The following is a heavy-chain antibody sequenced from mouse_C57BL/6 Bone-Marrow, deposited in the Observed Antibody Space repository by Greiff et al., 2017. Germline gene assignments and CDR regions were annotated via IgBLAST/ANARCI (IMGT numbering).Heavy chain of an antibody. CDR1: GYTFTSYW. Sequence: QVQLKQPGAELVKPGASVKVSCKASGYTFTSYWMHWVQQTPGQGLEWIGRIHPSDSDTNYNQKFKGKATLTVDKSSSTDYMQLSSLTSEDSAVYYCAMDYYGSSWNYAMDDWGQGTSVTVSS. CDR3: AMDYYGSSWNYAMDD. CDR2: IHPSDSDT. D-gene: IGHD1-1*01. J-gene: IGHJ4*01. V-gene: IGHV1-74*01.